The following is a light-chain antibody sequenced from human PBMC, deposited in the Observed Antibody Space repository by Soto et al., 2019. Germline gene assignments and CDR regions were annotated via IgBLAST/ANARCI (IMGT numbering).Light chain of an antibody. V-gene: IGLV1-51*01. CDR1: SSNIAKNY. J-gene: IGLJ3*02. CDR2: DNN. CDR3: GTWDNSLSAVV. Sequence: QSVLTQPPSVSAAAGQKVTISCSGSSSNIAKNYVSWYQQLPGTAPRLLIYDNNKRPSGIPDRFSGSKSGTSATLGITELQTGDEADYYCGTWDNSLSAVVFGGGTKLTVL.